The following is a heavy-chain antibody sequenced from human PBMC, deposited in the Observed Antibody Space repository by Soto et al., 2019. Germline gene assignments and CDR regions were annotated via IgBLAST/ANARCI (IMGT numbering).Heavy chain of an antibody. J-gene: IGHJ4*02. D-gene: IGHD3-22*01. CDR3: ARELHDSSGAFDH. V-gene: IGHV3-33*01. Sequence: GGSLRLSCAASGFTFSSYGMHWVRQAPGKGLEWVAVVWYDGSNKYYADSVKGRFTISRDNSKNTLHLQMNSLRAEDTAVYYCARELHDSSGAFDHWRQGTLVTVSS. CDR2: VWYDGSNK. CDR1: GFTFSSYG.